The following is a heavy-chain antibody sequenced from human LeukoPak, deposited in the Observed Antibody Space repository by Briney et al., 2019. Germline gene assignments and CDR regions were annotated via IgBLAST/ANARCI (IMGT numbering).Heavy chain of an antibody. J-gene: IGHJ4*02. D-gene: IGHD3-22*01. V-gene: IGHV4-34*01. Sequence: PSETLSLTCAVYGGSFSGYYWSWIRQTPGKGLQWIGEINHRGSPKYNPSLKNRVTISVDTSKNQFSLKLSSMTAADTAVYYCARVRPAVYDSSGTSFDYWGQGTLVTVSS. CDR3: ARVRPAVYDSSGTSFDY. CDR1: GGSFSGYY. CDR2: INHRGSP.